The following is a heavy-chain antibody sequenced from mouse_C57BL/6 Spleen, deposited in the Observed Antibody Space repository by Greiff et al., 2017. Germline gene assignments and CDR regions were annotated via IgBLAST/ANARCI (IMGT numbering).Heavy chain of an antibody. V-gene: IGHV1-53*01. D-gene: IGHD4-1*01. CDR3: ARRGISWDGGAWFAY. CDR2: INPSNGGT. J-gene: IGHJ3*01. Sequence: QVHVKQPGTELVKPGASVKLSCKASGYTFTSYWMHWVKQRPGQGLEWIGNINPSNGGTNYNEKFKSKATLTVDKSSSTAYMQLSSLTSADSAVYYCARRGISWDGGAWFAYWGQGTLVTVSA. CDR1: GYTFTSYW.